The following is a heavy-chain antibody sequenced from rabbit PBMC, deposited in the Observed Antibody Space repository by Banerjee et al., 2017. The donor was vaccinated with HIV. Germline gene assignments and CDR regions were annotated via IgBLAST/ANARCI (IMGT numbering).Heavy chain of an antibody. J-gene: IGHJ2*01. V-gene: IGHV1S40*01. D-gene: IGHD6-1*01. CDR3: ARGYTVYGYDTYAFDP. CDR2: IYDGSSGST. CDR1: GFSFSSSYY. Sequence: QSLEESGGDLVKPGASLTLTCTASGFSFSSSYYMCWVRQAPGKGLEWIACIYDGSSGSTYYASWAKGRFTISKTSSTTVTLQMTSLTAADTATYFCARGYTVYGYDTYAFDPRGPGTLVTVS.